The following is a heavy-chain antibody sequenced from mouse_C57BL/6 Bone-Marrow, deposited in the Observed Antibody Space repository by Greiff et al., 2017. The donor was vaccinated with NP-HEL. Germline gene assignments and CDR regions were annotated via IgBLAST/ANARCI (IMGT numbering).Heavy chain of an antibody. Sequence: QVHVKQPGAELVKPGASVKLSSKASGYTFTSYWMHWVKQRPGRGLEWIGRIDPNSGGTKYNEQFKSKATLTVDKPSSTAYMQLSSLTSEDSAVYYCAQRSITTVSSFDYWGQGTTLTVSS. CDR1: GYTFTSYW. CDR2: IDPNSGGT. V-gene: IGHV1-62-3*01. CDR3: AQRSITTVSSFDY. D-gene: IGHD1-1*01. J-gene: IGHJ2*01.